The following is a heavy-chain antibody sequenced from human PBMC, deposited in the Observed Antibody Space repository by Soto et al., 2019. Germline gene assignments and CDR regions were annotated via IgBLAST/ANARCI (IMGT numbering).Heavy chain of an antibody. CDR2: MNPNSGNT. CDR1: GYTFTSYD. J-gene: IGHJ5*02. D-gene: IGHD6-13*01. V-gene: IGHV1-8*01. Sequence: ASVKVSCKASGYTFTSYDINWVRQATGQGLEWMGWMNPNSGNTGYAQKFQGRVTMTRNTSISTAYMELSSLRSEDTAVYYCARGGTGPQMVLLQDNWFDPWCQGTMGTVSA. CDR3: ARGGTGPQMVLLQDNWFDP.